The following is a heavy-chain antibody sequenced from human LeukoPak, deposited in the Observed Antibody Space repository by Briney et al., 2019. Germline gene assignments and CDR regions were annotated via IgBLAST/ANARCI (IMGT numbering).Heavy chain of an antibody. CDR1: GFTFSSYA. V-gene: IGHV3-23*01. D-gene: IGHD3-22*01. CDR3: ARDYYDSSGYYYFDY. Sequence: GGSLRLSCAASGFTFSSYAMSWVRQAPGKGLEWVSSISGSGGRTHYADSVRGRFTISRDNSKNTLYLQMDSLRAEDTAVYYCARDYYDSSGYYYFDYWGQGTLVTVSS. CDR2: ISGSGGRT. J-gene: IGHJ4*02.